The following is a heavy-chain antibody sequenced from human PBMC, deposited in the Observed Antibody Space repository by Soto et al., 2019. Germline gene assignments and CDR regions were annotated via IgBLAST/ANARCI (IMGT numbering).Heavy chain of an antibody. CDR2: ISYDGSNK. CDR3: ARDHYSNYPYYFDY. J-gene: IGHJ4*02. CDR1: GFTFSSYA. D-gene: IGHD4-4*01. V-gene: IGHV3-30-3*01. Sequence: PGGSLRLSCAASGFTFSSYAMHWVRQAPGKGLGWVAVISYDGSNKYYADSVKGRFTISRDNSKNTLYLQMNSLRAEDTAVYYCARDHYSNYPYYFDYWGQGTLVTVSS.